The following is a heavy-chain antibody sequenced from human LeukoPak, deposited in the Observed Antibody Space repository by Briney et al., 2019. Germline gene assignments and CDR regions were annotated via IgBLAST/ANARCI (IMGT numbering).Heavy chain of an antibody. CDR2: ISSSSSYI. V-gene: IGHV3-21*01. CDR1: GFTFNSYS. CDR3: ARDRLVGATTVVY. J-gene: IGHJ4*02. D-gene: IGHD1-26*01. Sequence: PGGSLRLSCAASGFTFNSYSMNWVRQAPGKGLEWVSSISSSSSYIYYADSVKGRFTISRDSAKNSLYLQMNSLRAEDTAVYYCARDRLVGATTVVYWGQGTLVTVSS.